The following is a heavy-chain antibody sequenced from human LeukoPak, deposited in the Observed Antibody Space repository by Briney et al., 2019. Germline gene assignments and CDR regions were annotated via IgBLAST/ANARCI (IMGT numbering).Heavy chain of an antibody. D-gene: IGHD6-13*01. Sequence: GGSLRLSCAASGFTFSSYAMHWVRQAPGKGLEWVAVISYDGSNKYYADSVKGRFTISRDNSKNTLYLQVNSLRAEDTAVYYCARDPGDGIAASDAFDIWGQGTMVTVSS. CDR3: ARDPGDGIAASDAFDI. CDR1: GFTFSSYA. J-gene: IGHJ3*02. CDR2: ISYDGSNK. V-gene: IGHV3-30-3*01.